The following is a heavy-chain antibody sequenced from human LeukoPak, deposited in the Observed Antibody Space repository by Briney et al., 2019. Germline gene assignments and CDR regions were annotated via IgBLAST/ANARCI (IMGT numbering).Heavy chain of an antibody. D-gene: IGHD5-12*01. V-gene: IGHV4-31*03. CDR3: ARAHGSGGDCFDY. CDR2: IYYSGTT. Sequence: PSETLSLTCTVSGGSISSGAYFWSWIRQHPGKGLEWIGFIYYSGTTYYNPSLKSRLTLSKDTSKNHFSLTLSSVTAADTAVYYCARAHGSGGDCFDYWGQGTLVTVSS. J-gene: IGHJ4*02. CDR1: GGSISSGAYF.